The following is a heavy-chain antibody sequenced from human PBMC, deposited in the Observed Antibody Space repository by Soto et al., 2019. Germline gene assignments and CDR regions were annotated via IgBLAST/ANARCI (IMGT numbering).Heavy chain of an antibody. D-gene: IGHD2-8*01. CDR1: GFTFTNAW. CDR2: IKSKTDGGTT. J-gene: IGHJ4*01. CDR3: TTDSYSTIIIVRFYY. V-gene: IGHV3-15*07. Sequence: GGSVRLSCAASGFTFTNAWINWFRQAPEKALEWVGRIKSKTDGGTTDYAEPVKGRFAISRADSNNMVYLQMNSLKIEDTAVYYCTTDSYSTIIIVRFYYWGLGSLVIVSS.